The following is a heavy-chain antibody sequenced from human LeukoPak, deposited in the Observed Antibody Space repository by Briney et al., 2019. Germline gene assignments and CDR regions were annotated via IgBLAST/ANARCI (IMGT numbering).Heavy chain of an antibody. CDR1: GFTFSSYS. Sequence: GGSLRLSCAASGFTFSSYSMNWVRQAPGKGLEWVSSISSSSSYKYYADSVKGRFTISRDNAKNSLYLQMNSLRAEDTAVYYCARSRTWDTAMVRYFDWGQGTLVTVSS. V-gene: IGHV3-21*01. D-gene: IGHD5-18*01. CDR2: ISSSSSYK. J-gene: IGHJ4*02. CDR3: ARSRTWDTAMVRYFD.